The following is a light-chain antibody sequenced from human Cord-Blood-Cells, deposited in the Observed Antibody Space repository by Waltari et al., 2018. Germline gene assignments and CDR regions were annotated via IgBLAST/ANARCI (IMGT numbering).Light chain of an antibody. CDR3: SAWDSSLSAQV. V-gene: IGLV10-54*01. J-gene: IGLJ2*01. CDR2: RNN. CDR1: SNNVGNQG. Sequence: QAGLTQPPSVSKGLRQTATLTCTGNSNNVGNQGAAWLQQHQGHPPKLLSYRNNNRPSGISERLSASRSGNTASLTITGLQPEDEADYYCSAWDSSLSAQVFGGGTK.